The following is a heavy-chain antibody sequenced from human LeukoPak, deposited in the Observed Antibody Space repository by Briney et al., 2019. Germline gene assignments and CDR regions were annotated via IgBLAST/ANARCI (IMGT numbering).Heavy chain of an antibody. CDR2: IKPDGSQT. Sequence: GGSLRLSCAASGFSFSTYWMTWVRQAPGKGLEWVANIKPDGSQTYYVDSVKGRFTISRDNAKNSLYLQMNSLRAEDTAVYYCARQYDYVWGFVAFDIWGQGTMVTVSS. D-gene: IGHD3-16*01. CDR1: GFSFSTYW. CDR3: ARQYDYVWGFVAFDI. V-gene: IGHV3-7*01. J-gene: IGHJ3*02.